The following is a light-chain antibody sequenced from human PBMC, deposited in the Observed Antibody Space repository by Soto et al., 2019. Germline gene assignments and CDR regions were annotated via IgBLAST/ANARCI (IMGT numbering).Light chain of an antibody. CDR3: QQYDNLPIT. V-gene: IGKV1-33*01. CDR2: DAS. Sequence: DIQMTQSPSSMSASVGDRVTITCQASRDISNYLNWYQQKPGKAPKLLIYDASNLETGVPSRFSGSGSGTDFTSTISSLQPEDIATYYCQQYDNLPITFGQGTRLEIK. CDR1: RDISNY. J-gene: IGKJ5*01.